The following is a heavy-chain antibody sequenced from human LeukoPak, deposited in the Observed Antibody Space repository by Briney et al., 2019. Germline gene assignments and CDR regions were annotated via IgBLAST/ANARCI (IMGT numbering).Heavy chain of an antibody. V-gene: IGHV1-24*01. D-gene: IGHD3-3*01. CDR1: GYTLTELS. CDR3: ATAEYYDFWSGYFYFDY. J-gene: IGHJ4*02. CDR2: FDPEDGET. Sequence: APVKVSCKVSGYTLTELSMHWVRQAPGKGLEWMGGFDPEDGETIYAQKFQGRVTMTEDTSTDTAYMELSSLRSEDTAVYYCATAEYYDFWSGYFYFDYWGQGTLVTVSS.